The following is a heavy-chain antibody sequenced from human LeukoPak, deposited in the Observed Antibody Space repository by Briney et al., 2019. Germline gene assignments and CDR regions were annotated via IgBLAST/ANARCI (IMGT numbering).Heavy chain of an antibody. D-gene: IGHD1-14*01. CDR2: ISSSSSYI. Sequence: GGSLRLSCAASGFTFSSYAMSWVRQAPGKGLEWVSSISSSSSYIYYADSVKGRFTISRDNAKNSLYLQMNSLRAEDTAVYYCARASPGGWLDPWGQGSLLTVSS. CDR3: ARASPGGWLDP. V-gene: IGHV3-21*01. CDR1: GFTFSSYA. J-gene: IGHJ5*02.